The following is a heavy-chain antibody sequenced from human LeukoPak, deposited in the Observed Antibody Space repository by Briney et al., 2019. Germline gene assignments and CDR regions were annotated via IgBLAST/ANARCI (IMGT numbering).Heavy chain of an antibody. V-gene: IGHV3-53*01. CDR2: IYNDGSS. D-gene: IGHD3-22*01. CDR3: ARDRHYYDTSGDRSYFFDY. J-gene: IGHJ4*02. Sequence: GGSLRLSCAASGFTVSHNYMSWVRQAPGKGLEWVSIIYNDGSSYYADSVKGRFTISRDNSKNTVYLQMKSLRAEDTAVYYCARDRHYYDTSGDRSYFFDYWGQGTLVIVSS. CDR1: GFTVSHNY.